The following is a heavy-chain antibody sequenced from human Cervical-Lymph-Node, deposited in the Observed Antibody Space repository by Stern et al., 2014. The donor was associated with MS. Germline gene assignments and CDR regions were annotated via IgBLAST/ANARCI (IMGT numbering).Heavy chain of an antibody. Sequence: VQLVQSGAEVKKPGSSVKVSCKASGGTFSSYEITWVRQAPGQGLEWMGGIIPTFDTPTYAQKFHYRVTISADESTNTAYLELNGLKSDDTAIYFCARAYTYYSNSAGYWGQGTLVTVSS. V-gene: IGHV1-69*01. CDR1: GGTFSSYE. J-gene: IGHJ4*02. CDR2: IIPTFDTP. CDR3: ARAYTYYSNSAGY. D-gene: IGHD3-10*01.